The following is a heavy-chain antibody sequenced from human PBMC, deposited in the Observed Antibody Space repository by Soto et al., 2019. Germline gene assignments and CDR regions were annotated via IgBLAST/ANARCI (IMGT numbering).Heavy chain of an antibody. CDR3: VKEDYDILTGSLV. D-gene: IGHD3-9*01. Sequence: GGSLRLSCAASGFTFSSYGMHWVRQAPGKGLEWVAVISYDGSNKYYADSVKGRFTISRDNSKNTLYLQMNSLRAEDTAVYYCVKEDYDILTGSLVWGQGT. CDR1: GFTFSSYG. J-gene: IGHJ4*02. V-gene: IGHV3-30*18. CDR2: ISYDGSNK.